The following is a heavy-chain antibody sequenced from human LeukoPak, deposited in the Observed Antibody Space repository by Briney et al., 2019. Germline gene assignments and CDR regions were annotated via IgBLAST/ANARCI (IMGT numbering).Heavy chain of an antibody. Sequence: SETLSLTCTVSGGSISSSSYYWGWIRQPPGKGLEWIGSIFYNGNTYYNSSLKSRVTISVDTSKNHFSLKVTSVTSADTAVYYCAGRTSGGGLFDHWGQGTLVTVSS. CDR1: GGSISSSSYY. J-gene: IGHJ4*02. CDR3: AGRTSGGGLFDH. CDR2: IFYNGNT. V-gene: IGHV4-39*02. D-gene: IGHD3-10*01.